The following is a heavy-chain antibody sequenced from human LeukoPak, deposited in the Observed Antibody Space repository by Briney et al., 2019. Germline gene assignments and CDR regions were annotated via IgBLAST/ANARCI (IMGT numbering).Heavy chain of an antibody. Sequence: GGSLRLPCAASGFTFSSYSMNWVRQAPGKGLEWVSSISSSSSYIYYADSVKGRFTISRDNAKNSLYLQMNSLRAEDTAVYYCARDHGQDIVVVPAAMMGDADYWGQGTLVTVSS. V-gene: IGHV3-21*01. J-gene: IGHJ4*02. CDR2: ISSSSSYI. CDR3: ARDHGQDIVVVPAAMMGDADY. D-gene: IGHD2-2*01. CDR1: GFTFSSYS.